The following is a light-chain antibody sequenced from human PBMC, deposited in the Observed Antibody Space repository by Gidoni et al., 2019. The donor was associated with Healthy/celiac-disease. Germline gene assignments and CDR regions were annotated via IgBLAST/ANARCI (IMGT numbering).Light chain of an antibody. V-gene: IGKV1-27*01. J-gene: IGKJ1*01. CDR3: QKYNSAPPT. CDR2: AAS. Sequence: DIQMTQSPSSLSAAVGDRVTLTCRASQGISNYLAWYQQKPGKVPNILIYAASTLQSGVPARVSGSGSGTDFTLTISSLQPEDVATYYFQKYNSAPPTFGQGTKVEIK. CDR1: QGISNY.